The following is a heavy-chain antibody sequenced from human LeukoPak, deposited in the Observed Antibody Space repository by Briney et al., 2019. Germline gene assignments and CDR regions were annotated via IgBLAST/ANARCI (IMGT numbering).Heavy chain of an antibody. CDR3: ARRNYYDSVLGY. D-gene: IGHD3-22*01. Sequence: SETLSLTCTVSGGSISSYYWSWIRQPPGKGLEWIGYIYYSGSTNYNPSLKSRVTISVDTSKNQFSLKLSSVTAADTAVYYYARRNYYDSVLGYWGQGTLVTVSS. CDR1: GGSISSYY. V-gene: IGHV4-59*01. CDR2: IYYSGST. J-gene: IGHJ4*02.